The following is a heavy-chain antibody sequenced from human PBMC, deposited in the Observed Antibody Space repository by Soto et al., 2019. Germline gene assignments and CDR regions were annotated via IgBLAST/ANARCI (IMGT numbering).Heavy chain of an antibody. Sequence: QEQLVQSGAEVKKPGSSVKVSCKASGGLFSSYPISWVRQVPGQGLEWMGGIIHVFQTAYYTQRFQGRVMITADESTNTAYMELSSLRSEDTAIYYCARSGSGYTWFNEFWGQGTLVTVSS. J-gene: IGHJ4*02. V-gene: IGHV1-69*01. D-gene: IGHD3-22*01. CDR3: ARSGSGYTWFNEF. CDR1: GGLFSSYP. CDR2: IIHVFQTA.